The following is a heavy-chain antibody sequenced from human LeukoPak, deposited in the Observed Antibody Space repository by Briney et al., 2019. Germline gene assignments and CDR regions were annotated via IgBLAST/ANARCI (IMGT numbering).Heavy chain of an antibody. V-gene: IGHV3-23*01. CDR1: GFTFNNYG. D-gene: IGHD3-9*01. Sequence: GGSLRLSCAASGFTFNNYGLIWVRQAPGKGLVWVSAISGSGGSTYYADSVKGRFTISRDNSKNTLYLQMNSLRAEDTAVYYCAKSSGERYFDWLLDYWGQGTLVTVSS. CDR2: ISGSGGST. J-gene: IGHJ4*02. CDR3: AKSSGERYFDWLLDY.